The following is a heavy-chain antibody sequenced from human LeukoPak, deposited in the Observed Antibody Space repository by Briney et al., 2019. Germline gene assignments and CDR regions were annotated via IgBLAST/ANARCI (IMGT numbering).Heavy chain of an antibody. CDR3: ARSLYYYGSDSFDI. Sequence: PSETLSLTCTVSGGSISSYYWSWIRQPPGKGLEWIGYISYSGSTNYNPSLKSRVTISVDTSKKQFSLKLSSVTAADTAVYYCARSLYYYGSDSFDIWGQGTMVTVSS. CDR1: GGSISSYY. J-gene: IGHJ3*02. V-gene: IGHV4-59*01. CDR2: ISYSGST. D-gene: IGHD3-10*01.